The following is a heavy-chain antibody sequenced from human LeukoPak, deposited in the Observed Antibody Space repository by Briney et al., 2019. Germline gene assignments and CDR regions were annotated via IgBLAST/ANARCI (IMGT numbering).Heavy chain of an antibody. Sequence: ASVKVSCKASGYTFTTYAIHWVRQAPGQRLEWMGWINTGNGNTKYSQKFQGRVTITRGTSASTAYMELSSLRSEDTAVYYCARGTTGYPRYFDYWGQGTLVTVSS. J-gene: IGHJ4*02. V-gene: IGHV1-3*04. CDR3: ARGTTGYPRYFDY. D-gene: IGHD3-9*01. CDR1: GYTFTTYA. CDR2: INTGNGNT.